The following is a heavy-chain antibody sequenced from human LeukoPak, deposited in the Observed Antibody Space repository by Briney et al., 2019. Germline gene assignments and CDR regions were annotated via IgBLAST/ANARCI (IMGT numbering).Heavy chain of an antibody. D-gene: IGHD2-2*01. CDR1: GGSISSGGYY. V-gene: IGHV4-31*03. Sequence: SETLSFTCTVSGGSISSGGYYWSWIRQHPGKGLEWIGYIYYSGSTYYNPSLKSRVTISVDTSKNQFSLKLSSVTAADTAVYYCARWTRYCSSTSCLLVGATNYYFDYWGQGTLVTVSS. CDR2: IYYSGST. CDR3: ARWTRYCSSTSCLLVGATNYYFDY. J-gene: IGHJ4*02.